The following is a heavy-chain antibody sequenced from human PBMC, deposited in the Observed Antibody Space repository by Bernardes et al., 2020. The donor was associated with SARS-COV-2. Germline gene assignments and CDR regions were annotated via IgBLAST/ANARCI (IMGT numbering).Heavy chain of an antibody. V-gene: IGHV1-2*02. CDR3: ARAQVRGVIITGYYYYYGMDV. Sequence: ASVKVSCKASGYTFTGYYMHWVRQAPGQGLEWMGWINPNSGGTNYAQKFQGRVTMTRDTSISTAYMELSRLRSDDTAVYYCARAQVRGVIITGYYYYYGMDVWGQGTTVTVSS. CDR2: INPNSGGT. D-gene: IGHD3-10*01. CDR1: GYTFTGYY. J-gene: IGHJ6*02.